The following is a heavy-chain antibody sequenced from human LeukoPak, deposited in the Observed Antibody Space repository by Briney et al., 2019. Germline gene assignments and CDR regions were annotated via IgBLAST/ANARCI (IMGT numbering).Heavy chain of an antibody. J-gene: IGHJ5*02. CDR3: ARGGVVPAAIRWFDP. CDR2: INHSGST. V-gene: IGHV4-34*01. Sequence: SETLSLTCAVYGGSFSGYYWSWIRQPPGKGLEWIGEINHSGSTNYNPSLKSRVTISVDTSKNQFSLKLSSVTAADTAVYYCARGGVVPAAIRWFDPRGQGTLVTVSS. D-gene: IGHD2-2*02. CDR1: GGSFSGYY.